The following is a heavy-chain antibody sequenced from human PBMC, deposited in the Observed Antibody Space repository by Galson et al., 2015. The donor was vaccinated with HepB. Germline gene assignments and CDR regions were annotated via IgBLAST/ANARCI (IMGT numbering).Heavy chain of an antibody. V-gene: IGHV3-23*01. CDR1: GLIFSSYA. J-gene: IGHJ3*02. CDR2: ISDNGDKT. CDR3: VRLFGSGSQIGLNAFDI. D-gene: IGHD3-10*01. Sequence: SCAGSGLIFSSYAMSWVRQAPGKGPEWVSDISDNGDKTYYADSVRGRFTISRDNSKNTLYVQMNSLRVEDTAIYYCVRLFGSGSQIGLNAFDIWGQGTMVTVSS.